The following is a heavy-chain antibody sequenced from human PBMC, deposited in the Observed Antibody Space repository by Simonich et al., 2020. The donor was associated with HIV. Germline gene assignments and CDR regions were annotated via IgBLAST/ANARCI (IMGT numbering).Heavy chain of an antibody. Sequence: EVQLVQSGAEVKKPGESLKISCTGSGYSFTSYWIGWVRQMPGKGLEWRGIIYPGDSDTRYSPSCQGQVTISADKSISTAYLQWSSLKASDTAMYYCARTYYYDSSGYYPYFDYWGQGTLVTVSS. CDR3: ARTYYYDSSGYYPYFDY. V-gene: IGHV5-51*01. J-gene: IGHJ4*02. CDR2: IYPGDSDT. CDR1: GYSFTSYW. D-gene: IGHD3-22*01.